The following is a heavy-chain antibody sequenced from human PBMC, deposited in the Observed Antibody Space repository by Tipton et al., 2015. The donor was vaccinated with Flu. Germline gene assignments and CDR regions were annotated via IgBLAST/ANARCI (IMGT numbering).Heavy chain of an antibody. CDR2: ISSSSSYI. D-gene: IGHD3-22*01. Sequence: QLVQSGGGLVKPGGSLRLSCAASGFTFSSYSMNWVRQAPGKGLEWVSSISSSSSYIYYADSVKGRFTISRDNAKNSLYLQMNSLRAEDTAVYYCASSYYYDSSGYRAPGKWGQGTLVTVSS. J-gene: IGHJ4*02. CDR3: ASSYYYDSSGYRAPGK. CDR1: GFTFSSYS. V-gene: IGHV3-21*01.